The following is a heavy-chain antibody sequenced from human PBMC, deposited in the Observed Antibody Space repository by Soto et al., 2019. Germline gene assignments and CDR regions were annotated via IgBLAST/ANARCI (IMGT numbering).Heavy chain of an antibody. J-gene: IGHJ3*02. Sequence: SETLSLTCTVSGGSISSSSYYWGWIRQPPGKGLEWIGSIYYSGSTYYNPSLKSRVTISVDTSKNQFSLKLSSVTAADTAVYYCARHFSDYGEQPEMAFDIWGQGTMVTVSS. D-gene: IGHD4-17*01. CDR2: IYYSGST. CDR3: ARHFSDYGEQPEMAFDI. CDR1: GGSISSSSYY. V-gene: IGHV4-39*01.